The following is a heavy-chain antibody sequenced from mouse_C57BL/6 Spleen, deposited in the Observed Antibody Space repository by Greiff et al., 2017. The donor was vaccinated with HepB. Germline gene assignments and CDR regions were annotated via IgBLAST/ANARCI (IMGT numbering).Heavy chain of an antibody. D-gene: IGHD1-1*02. CDR3: ARKPYGHYFDY. V-gene: IGHV1-78*01. CDR1: GYTFTDHT. CDR2: IYPRDGST. Sequence: VKLQQSDAELVKPGASVKISCKVSGYTFTDHTIHWMKQRPEQGLEWIGYIYPRDGSTKYNEKFKGKAKLTTDKSSSTAYMQLNSLTSEDYSVYFCARKPYGHYFDYWGQGTTLTVSS. J-gene: IGHJ2*01.